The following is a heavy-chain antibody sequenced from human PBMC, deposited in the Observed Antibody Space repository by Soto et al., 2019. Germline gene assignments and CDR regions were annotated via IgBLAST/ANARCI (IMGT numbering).Heavy chain of an antibody. CDR1: GFSLSTSGMC. CDR3: ERITNGGYGGRDFEI. J-gene: IGHJ3*02. D-gene: IGHD5-12*01. Sequence: SGPTLVNPTQTLTLTCTFSGFSLSTSGMCVSWIRQPPGKALEWLALIDWDDDKYYSTSLKTRLTISKDTSKNQVVLTMTNMDPVDTATYYCERITNGGYGGRDFEIWGQGTMVPVSS. CDR2: IDWDDDK. V-gene: IGHV2-70*01.